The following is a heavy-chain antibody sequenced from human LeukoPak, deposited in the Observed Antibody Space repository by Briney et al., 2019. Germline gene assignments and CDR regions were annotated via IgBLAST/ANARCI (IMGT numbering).Heavy chain of an antibody. Sequence: SQTLSLTCAVFGGFIRGGNHYWSWIRQPAGKGLEWIGRIYNSGTTDYNPSLKSRVTISVDTSKNHFSLKLTSVTAADTAVYYCARGGDGYNYFNYWGQGTLVTVSS. J-gene: IGHJ4*02. CDR1: GGFIRGGNHY. V-gene: IGHV4-61*02. CDR3: ARGGDGYNYFNY. D-gene: IGHD5-24*01. CDR2: IYNSGTT.